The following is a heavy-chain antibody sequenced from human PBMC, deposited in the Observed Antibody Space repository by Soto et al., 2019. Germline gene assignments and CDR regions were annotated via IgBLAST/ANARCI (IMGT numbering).Heavy chain of an antibody. V-gene: IGHV4-59*01. CDR2: IYYSGST. J-gene: IGHJ6*02. CDR3: ARESPSNPPNYYYYYGMDV. CDR1: GGSISSYY. D-gene: IGHD4-4*01. Sequence: GPVVASETLSLTCTVSGGSISSYYWSWIRQPPGKGLEWIGYIYYSGSTNYNPSLKSRVTISGDTSKNQFSLKLSSVTAADTAVYYCARESPSNPPNYYYYYGMDVWGQGTTVTVS.